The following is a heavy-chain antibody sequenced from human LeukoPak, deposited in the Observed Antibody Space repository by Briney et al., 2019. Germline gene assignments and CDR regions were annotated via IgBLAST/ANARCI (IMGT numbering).Heavy chain of an antibody. J-gene: IGHJ4*02. Sequence: PGGPLRLSCAASGFTFSSYTMSWVRQAPGRGLEWVSSISSSSGNINYADSVKGRFTISRDNAEKSLFLQMDSLRAEDTAVYYCARVPADYWGQGTLVAVSS. V-gene: IGHV3-21*01. CDR2: ISSSSGNI. CDR1: GFTFSSYT. CDR3: ARVPADY.